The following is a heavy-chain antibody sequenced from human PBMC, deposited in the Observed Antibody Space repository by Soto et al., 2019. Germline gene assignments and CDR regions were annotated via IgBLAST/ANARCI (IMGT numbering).Heavy chain of an antibody. Sequence: GGSLRLSCAASGFTFSSYAMSWVRQAPGKGLEWVSAISGSGGSTYYADSVKGRFTISRDNSKNTLYLQMNSLRAEDTAVYYCAKDDGLRYFDWDPHTIDYWGQGTLVTVSS. CDR3: AKDDGLRYFDWDPHTIDY. CDR1: GFTFSSYA. CDR2: ISGSGGST. D-gene: IGHD3-9*01. J-gene: IGHJ4*02. V-gene: IGHV3-23*01.